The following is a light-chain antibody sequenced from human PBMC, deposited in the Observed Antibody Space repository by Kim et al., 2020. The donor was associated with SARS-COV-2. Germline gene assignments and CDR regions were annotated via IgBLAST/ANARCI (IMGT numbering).Light chain of an antibody. CDR1: SSDVGGYNY. CDR2: EVS. Sequence: GQSVTISCTGTSSDVGGYNYVSWYQQNPGKAPKLMIYEVSKRPPGVPDRFSGSKSGNTASLPVSGLQAEDEADYYCSSYAGSNNLVFGGGTQLTVL. J-gene: IGLJ2*01. CDR3: SSYAGSNNLV. V-gene: IGLV2-8*01.